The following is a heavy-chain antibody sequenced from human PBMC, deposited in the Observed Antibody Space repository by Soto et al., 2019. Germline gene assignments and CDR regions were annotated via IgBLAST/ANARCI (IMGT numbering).Heavy chain of an antibody. J-gene: IGHJ5*02. CDR2: IYYSGGT. V-gene: IGHV4-61*08. D-gene: IGHD6-19*01. Sequence: QVKLQQSGPGLVKPSETLSLTCTVSGAALSSGGYFYTWLRQPPGKGLEWLGYIYYSGGTNYNPSLYSGVTISLDKSKSQVSLRLISVPAADTAVYYFTREQSDDNYFDPWGQGTLGTVSS. CDR3: TREQSDDNYFDP. CDR1: GAALSSGGYF.